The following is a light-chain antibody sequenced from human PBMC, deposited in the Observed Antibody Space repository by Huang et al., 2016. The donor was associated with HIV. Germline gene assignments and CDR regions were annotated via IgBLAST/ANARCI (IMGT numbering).Light chain of an antibody. Sequence: EIVMTQSPATLSVSPGERVILSCRTSQSVSTNLAWYQQKRGQPPRLLIYGASTRATDTPIRFSGSGSRTEFTLTISSLQPEDFAVYSCQHYKTFGRGTKLEIK. CDR3: QHYKT. J-gene: IGKJ2*01. CDR2: GAS. V-gene: IGKV3-15*01. CDR1: QSVSTN.